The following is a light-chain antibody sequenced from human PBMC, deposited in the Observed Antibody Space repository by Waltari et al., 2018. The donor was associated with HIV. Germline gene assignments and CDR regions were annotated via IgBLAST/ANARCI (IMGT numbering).Light chain of an antibody. J-gene: IGKJ1*01. Sequence: DSQMTQSPSSLSASVGDRVTITCRASQSISSYLNWYQQKPGIAPKLMIYAASSLQSGVPSWFSGSGAGKDFTLTISSLQPEDFAIYYWQQSYSSWTFGQGTKVEIK. CDR2: AAS. CDR1: QSISSY. V-gene: IGKV1-39*01. CDR3: QQSYSSWT.